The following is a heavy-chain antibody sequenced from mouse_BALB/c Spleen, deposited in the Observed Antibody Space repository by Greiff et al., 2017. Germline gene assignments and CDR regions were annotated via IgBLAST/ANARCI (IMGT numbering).Heavy chain of an antibody. Sequence: VKLMESGPGLVAPSQSLSITCTVSGFSLTSYGVHWVRQPPGKGLEWLGVIWAGGSTNYNSALMSRLSISKDNSKSQVFLKMNSLQTDDTAMYYCAREYYGSSPWFAYWGQGTLVTVSA. CDR3: AREYYGSSPWFAY. V-gene: IGHV2-9*02. D-gene: IGHD1-1*01. J-gene: IGHJ3*01. CDR2: IWAGGST. CDR1: GFSLTSYG.